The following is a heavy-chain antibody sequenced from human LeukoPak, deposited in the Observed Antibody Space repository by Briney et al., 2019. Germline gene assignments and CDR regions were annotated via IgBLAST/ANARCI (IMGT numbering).Heavy chain of an antibody. Sequence: TSQTLSLTCAVSGGSISSGGYSWSWIRQPPGKGLEWIGYIYHSGSTYYNPSLKSRVTISVDRSKNQFSLKLSSVTAADTAVYYCARAPYYYFDYWGQGTLVTVSS. CDR2: IYHSGST. CDR1: GGSISSGGYS. J-gene: IGHJ4*02. D-gene: IGHD3-10*01. V-gene: IGHV4-30-2*01. CDR3: ARAPYYYFDY.